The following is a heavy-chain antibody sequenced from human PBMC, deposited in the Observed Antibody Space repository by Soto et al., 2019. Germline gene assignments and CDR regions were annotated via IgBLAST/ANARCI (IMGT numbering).Heavy chain of an antibody. Sequence: EVQLLESGGGLVQPGGSLRLSCAASGFTFSSYAMSWVRQAPGKGLEWVSAISGRGGNTYYADSVKGRFTISRDNSKNGLYLQLNSLGASDTAVYYCENEGGCYRGGSFDYWGQGTLVNVSS. J-gene: IGHJ4*02. D-gene: IGHD3-16*02. CDR2: ISGRGGNT. CDR1: GFTFSSYA. V-gene: IGHV3-23*01. CDR3: ENEGGCYRGGSFDY.